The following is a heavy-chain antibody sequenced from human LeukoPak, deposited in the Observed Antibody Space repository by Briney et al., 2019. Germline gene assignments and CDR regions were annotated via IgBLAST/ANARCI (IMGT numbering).Heavy chain of an antibody. V-gene: IGHV3-48*01. CDR2: ISSRSTTI. Sequence: GGSLRLSCAASGFTFSSYSMNWVRQAPGKGLEWVSYISSRSTTIYYADSVKGRFTISRDNSKNTLYLQMNSLRAEDTAVYYCARDPGDQGYFVYWGQGTLVTVSS. D-gene: IGHD7-27*01. CDR1: GFTFSSYS. CDR3: ARDPGDQGYFVY. J-gene: IGHJ4*02.